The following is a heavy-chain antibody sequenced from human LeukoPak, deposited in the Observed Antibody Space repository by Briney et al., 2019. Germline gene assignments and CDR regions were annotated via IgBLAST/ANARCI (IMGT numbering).Heavy chain of an antibody. Sequence: SGGSLRVSCAASGFTFSRYWIHWVRQAPGKGLVWVSRIRSDGSGTDYADSVKGRFTISRDNAKDTLYLQMNSLRAEDTAVYYCARGLVALDYWGQGTLVTVSS. D-gene: IGHD2-21*01. CDR3: ARGLVALDY. V-gene: IGHV3-74*01. J-gene: IGHJ4*02. CDR2: IRSDGSGT. CDR1: GFTFSRYW.